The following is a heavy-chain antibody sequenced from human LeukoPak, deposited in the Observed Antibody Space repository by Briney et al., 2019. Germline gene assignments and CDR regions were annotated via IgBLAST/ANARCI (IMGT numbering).Heavy chain of an antibody. Sequence: GGSLRLSCAASGVNFRNHGMHWVRQAPGKGLEWVAVIWYDGSNKYYADSVKGRFTISKDNSKDTLYLQMNSLRVEDTAVCYCARWGDDRAVDYWGQGTLVTVSS. J-gene: IGHJ4*02. CDR1: GVNFRNHG. D-gene: IGHD1-1*01. V-gene: IGHV3-33*01. CDR3: ARWGDDRAVDY. CDR2: IWYDGSNK.